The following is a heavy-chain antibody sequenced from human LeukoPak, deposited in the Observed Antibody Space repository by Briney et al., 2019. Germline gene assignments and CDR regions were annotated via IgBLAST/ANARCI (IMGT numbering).Heavy chain of an antibody. Sequence: SVKVSCKASGGTFSSYAISWVRQAPGQGLEWMGRIIPILGIANYAQKFQGRVTITADKSTSTAYMELSSLRSEDTAVYYCARYEGKKVTMVRGVIIPTNYFDYWGQGTLVTVSS. CDR2: IIPILGIA. J-gene: IGHJ4*02. D-gene: IGHD3-10*01. CDR3: ARYEGKKVTMVRGVIIPTNYFDY. V-gene: IGHV1-69*04. CDR1: GGTFSSYA.